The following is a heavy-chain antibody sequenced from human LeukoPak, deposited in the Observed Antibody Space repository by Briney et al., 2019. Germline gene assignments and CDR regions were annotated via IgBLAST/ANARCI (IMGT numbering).Heavy chain of an antibody. V-gene: IGHV3-23*01. CDR3: AKDLIVGATPY. Sequence: PGGSLRLSCAASGFSFSSYAMSWVRQAPGKGLEWVSGISGSGGNTYYADSVKGRFTISRDNSKNTLYLQMNSPRAEDTAVYYCAKDLIVGATPYWGQGTLVTVSP. D-gene: IGHD1-26*01. CDR2: ISGSGGNT. J-gene: IGHJ4*02. CDR1: GFSFSSYA.